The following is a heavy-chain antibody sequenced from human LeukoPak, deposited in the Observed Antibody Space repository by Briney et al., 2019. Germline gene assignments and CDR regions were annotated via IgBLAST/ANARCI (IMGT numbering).Heavy chain of an antibody. CDR3: ARDFKDIVVVPAAIESSVDY. V-gene: IGHV3-11*04. CDR2: ISSSGSTI. Sequence: GGSLRLSCAASGFTFSDYYMSWIRQAPGKGLEWVSYISSSGSTIYYADSVKGRFTISRDNAKNSLYLQMNSLRAEDTAVYYCARDFKDIVVVPAAIESSVDYWGQGTLVTVSS. CDR1: GFTFSDYY. D-gene: IGHD2-2*01. J-gene: IGHJ4*02.